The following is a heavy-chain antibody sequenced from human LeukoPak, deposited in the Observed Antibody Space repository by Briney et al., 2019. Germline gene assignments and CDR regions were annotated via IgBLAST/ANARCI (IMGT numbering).Heavy chain of an antibody. J-gene: IGHJ4*02. V-gene: IGHV4-59*08. D-gene: IGHD3-3*01. Sequence: SETLSLTCTVSSGSMCSYYWSWIRQPPGKGLEWIGYIYYTGSTNYNPSLKSRVTISVDTSENQFSLNLSSVTAAGTAVYYCARDLSASGSFDYWKQGTLVTVSS. CDR3: ARDLSASGSFDY. CDR1: SGSMCSYY. CDR2: IYYTGST.